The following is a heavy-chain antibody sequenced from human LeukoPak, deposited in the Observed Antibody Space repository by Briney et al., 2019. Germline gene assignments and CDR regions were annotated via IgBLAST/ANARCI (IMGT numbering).Heavy chain of an antibody. CDR1: GYSSSSGYY. Sequence: PSETLSLTCAVSGYSSSSGYYWGWIRQPPGKGLEWIGSIYHSGSTYYNPSLKSRVTISVDTSKNQFSLKLSSVTAADTAVYYCARAGLTIYYYYYMDVWGKGTTVTVSS. V-gene: IGHV4-38-2*01. D-gene: IGHD3/OR15-3a*01. CDR2: IYHSGST. CDR3: ARAGLTIYYYYYMDV. J-gene: IGHJ6*03.